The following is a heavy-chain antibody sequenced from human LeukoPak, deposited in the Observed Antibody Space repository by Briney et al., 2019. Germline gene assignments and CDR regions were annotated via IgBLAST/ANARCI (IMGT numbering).Heavy chain of an antibody. CDR3: AKSVVVITFRFDD. D-gene: IGHD2-15*01. CDR2: ISGTGGRT. V-gene: IGHV3-23*01. Sequence: PGGSLRLSCAASGFTFSSYAMSWVRQAPGKGLEWVSAISGTGGRTYYADSVKGRFTISRDNSKNTLYLQMNSLRAEDTAVYYCAKSVVVITFRFDDWGQGALVTVSS. J-gene: IGHJ4*02. CDR1: GFTFSSYA.